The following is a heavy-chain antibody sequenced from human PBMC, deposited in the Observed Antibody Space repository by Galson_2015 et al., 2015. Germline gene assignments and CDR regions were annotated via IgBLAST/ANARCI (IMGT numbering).Heavy chain of an antibody. CDR3: ARDLSGLRVGRYYYGMDV. Sequence: TLSLTCTVSGGSISSGSYYWSWIRQPAGKGLEWIGRIYTSGSTNYNPSLKSRVTISVDTSKNQFSLKLSSVTAADTAVYYCARDLSGLRVGRYYYGMDVWGQGTTVTVSS. D-gene: IGHD5-12*01. CDR2: IYTSGST. J-gene: IGHJ6*02. V-gene: IGHV4-61*02. CDR1: GGSISSGSYY.